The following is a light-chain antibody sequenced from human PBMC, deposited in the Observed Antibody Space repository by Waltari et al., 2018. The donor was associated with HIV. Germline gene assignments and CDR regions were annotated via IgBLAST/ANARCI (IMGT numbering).Light chain of an antibody. V-gene: IGKV3-11*01. J-gene: IGKJ3*01. Sequence: EIVLTQSPATLSLSPGERATLSCRASQSVSSYLAWYQQKPGQAPRLLIYDASNRATGIPARFSGSGSGTDFTLTISRVEAGDEADYYCQVWDSSSDHADVFGTGT. CDR2: DAS. CDR1: QSVSSY. CDR3: QVWDSSSDHADV.